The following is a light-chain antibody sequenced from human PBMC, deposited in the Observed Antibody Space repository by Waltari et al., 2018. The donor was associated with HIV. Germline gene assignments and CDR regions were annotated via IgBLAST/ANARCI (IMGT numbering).Light chain of an antibody. Sequence: QSALTQPASVSGSPGQSITISCVGTSRDIGAYNYVSWYQHPPGEAPKLLIYDVNYRPAGVSNRYSCAKSGNTASLTISGLQAEDESHYYCCSYRSSKTVVFGGGTKVTVL. CDR2: DVN. J-gene: IGLJ2*01. CDR1: SRDIGAYNY. CDR3: CSYRSSKTVV. V-gene: IGLV2-14*01.